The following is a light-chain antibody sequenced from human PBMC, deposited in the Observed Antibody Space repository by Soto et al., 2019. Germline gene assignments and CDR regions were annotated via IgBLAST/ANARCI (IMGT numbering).Light chain of an antibody. Sequence: DILITHSPSTLSASVGDRVTITCRSSESISRWLAWYQQKPGQAPKLLIHRASTLATGVPSRISGSGSGTDFTLTISNLQPDDFATYYCQQYKSYSPYTFGQGTKVDIK. V-gene: IGKV1-5*03. CDR1: ESISRW. J-gene: IGKJ2*01. CDR2: RAS. CDR3: QQYKSYSPYT.